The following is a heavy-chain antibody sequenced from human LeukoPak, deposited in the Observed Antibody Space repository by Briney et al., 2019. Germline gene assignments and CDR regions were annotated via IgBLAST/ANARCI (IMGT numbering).Heavy chain of an antibody. D-gene: IGHD6-19*01. Sequence: SETLSLTCTVSGGSISNHYWIWIRHPPGKGLEWLGYIYYTGSPGSTNYNPSLKSRHTMSVDTSENQISLMLTSVTAADTAVYYCARAYSSAWTDPFDYWGQRTLVTVSS. CDR2: IYYTGSPGST. CDR1: GGSISNHY. J-gene: IGHJ4*02. CDR3: ARAYSSAWTDPFDY. V-gene: IGHV4-59*11.